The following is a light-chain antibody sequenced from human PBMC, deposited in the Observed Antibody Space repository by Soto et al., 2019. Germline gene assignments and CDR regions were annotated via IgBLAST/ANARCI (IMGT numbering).Light chain of an antibody. J-gene: IGLJ3*02. V-gene: IGLV2-14*01. Sequence: QSVLTQPASVSGSPGQSITISCEGTSSDIGVYNYVSWYQQHPDKAPKILIYDVSTRPSGVSNRFSGSKSGNTASLTISGLQSEDEADDYCSSYTISTTWVFGGGTKVTVL. CDR2: DVS. CDR3: SSYTISTTWV. CDR1: SSDIGVYNY.